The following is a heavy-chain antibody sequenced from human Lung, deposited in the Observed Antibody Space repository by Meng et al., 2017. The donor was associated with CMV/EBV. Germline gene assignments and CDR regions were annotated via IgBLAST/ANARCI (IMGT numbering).Heavy chain of an antibody. CDR1: GFTFSTYA. V-gene: IGHV3-30*04. D-gene: IGHD2-2*01. CDR3: ARSREPVVPAAFDY. Sequence: GGSLRLXXAASGFTFSTYAMHWVRQAPGKGLEWVAVISYDGSNKYYADSVKGRFTISRDNSKNTLYLQMNSLRAEDTAVYYCARSREPVVPAAFDYWGQGTLVTVSS. CDR2: ISYDGSNK. J-gene: IGHJ4*02.